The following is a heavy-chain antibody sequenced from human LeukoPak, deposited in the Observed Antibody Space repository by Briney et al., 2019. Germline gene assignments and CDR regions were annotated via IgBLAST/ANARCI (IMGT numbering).Heavy chain of an antibody. Sequence: SETLSLTCTVSGGSISSSSYYWGWIRQPPGKGLEWIGSIYYSGSTYYNPSLKSRVTISVDTSKNQFSLKLSSVTAADTAVYYCARDEPPYDFWSGYYTGRARFDPWGQGTLVTVSS. V-gene: IGHV4-39*02. D-gene: IGHD3-3*01. J-gene: IGHJ5*02. CDR3: ARDEPPYDFWSGYYTGRARFDP. CDR1: GGSISSSSYY. CDR2: IYYSGST.